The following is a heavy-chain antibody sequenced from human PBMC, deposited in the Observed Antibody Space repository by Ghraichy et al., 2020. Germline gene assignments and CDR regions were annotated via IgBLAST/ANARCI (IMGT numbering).Heavy chain of an antibody. J-gene: IGHJ4*02. CDR1: GGTFSSYA. CDR2: IIPIFGTA. D-gene: IGHD1-26*01. V-gene: IGHV1-69*13. CDR3: ARGLLTGLVGGSYSYFDY. Sequence: SVKVSCKASGGTFSSYAISWVRQAPGQGLEWMGGIIPIFGTANYAQKFQGRVTITADESTSTAYMELSSLRSEDTAVYYCARGLLTGLVGGSYSYFDYWGQGTLVTVSS.